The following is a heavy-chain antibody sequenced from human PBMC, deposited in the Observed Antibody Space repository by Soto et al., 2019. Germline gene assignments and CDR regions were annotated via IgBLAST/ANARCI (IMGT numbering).Heavy chain of an antibody. J-gene: IGHJ5*02. V-gene: IGHV3-11*01. CDR2: ISSSGSTI. CDR1: GFTFSDCY. CDR3: ARNQYYYDSSGHYFGSWFDP. Sequence: GGSLRLSCAASGFTFSDCYMSWIRQAPGKGLEWVSYISSSGSTIYYADSVKGRFTISRDNAKNSLYLQMNSLRAEDTAVYYCARNQYYYDSSGHYFGSWFDPWGQGTLVTVSS. D-gene: IGHD3-22*01.